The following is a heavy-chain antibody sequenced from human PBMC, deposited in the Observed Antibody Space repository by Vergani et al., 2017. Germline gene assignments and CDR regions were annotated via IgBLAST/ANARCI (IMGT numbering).Heavy chain of an antibody. J-gene: IGHJ5*02. D-gene: IGHD1-7*01. CDR3: GKTQGTVVGTWWFDP. Sequence: QVQLVESVGGVVQPGGSMILSCSASGLTLSSYGVHWVRQAPGRGLESVTFTRPHEDGAFYSASVRGRFTVSRDNSKNTLYLEMNRLNVDDTAIYYCGKTQGTVVGTWWFDPWGQGTPVTVSS. CDR2: TRPHEDGA. CDR1: GLTLSSYG. V-gene: IGHV3-30*02.